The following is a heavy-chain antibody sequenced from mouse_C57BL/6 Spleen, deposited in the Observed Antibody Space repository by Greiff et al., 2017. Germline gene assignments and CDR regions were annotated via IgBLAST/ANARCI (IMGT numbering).Heavy chain of an antibody. CDR2: ISYDGSN. CDR1: GYSITSGYY. J-gene: IGHJ1*03. D-gene: IGHD2-3*01. CDR3: ASASIYDCPYFDV. V-gene: IGHV3-6*01. Sequence: ESGPGLVKPSQSLSLTCSVTGYSITSGYYWNWIRQFPGNKLEWMGYISYDGSNNYNPSLQTRISITRDTSKNQFFLKLHSVTTEDTATYYCASASIYDCPYFDVWGTGTTVTVSS.